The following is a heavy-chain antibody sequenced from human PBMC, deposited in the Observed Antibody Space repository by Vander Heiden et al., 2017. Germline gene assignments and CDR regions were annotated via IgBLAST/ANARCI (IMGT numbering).Heavy chain of an antibody. D-gene: IGHD3-16*02. J-gene: IGHJ3*02. CDR1: GFTFRRYA. CDR2: ISGSGGSK. V-gene: IGHV3-23*01. Sequence: VQLLESGRGLVQPVGSLRLSCAASGFTFRRYAMSWVRQGPGKGLEWVSAISGSGGSKYYAGSVKGRFTISRDNSKNTLYLQMNSLRAEDTAVYYCANYDYVWGSYRYGAFDIWGQGTMVTGSS. CDR3: ANYDYVWGSYRYGAFDI.